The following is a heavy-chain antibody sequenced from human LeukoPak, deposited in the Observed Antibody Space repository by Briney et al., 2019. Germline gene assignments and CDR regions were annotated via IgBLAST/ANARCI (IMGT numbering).Heavy chain of an antibody. J-gene: IGHJ3*02. CDR3: ARHKREIAVAGLNAFDI. CDR2: IYYSGST. CDR1: GGSISSGDYY. D-gene: IGHD6-19*01. V-gene: IGHV4-30-4*01. Sequence: SETLSLTCTVSGGSISSGDYYWSWIRQPPGKGLEWSGYIYYSGSTYYNPSLKSRVTISVDTSKNQFSLKLSSVTAADTAVYYCARHKREIAVAGLNAFDIWGQGTMVTVSS.